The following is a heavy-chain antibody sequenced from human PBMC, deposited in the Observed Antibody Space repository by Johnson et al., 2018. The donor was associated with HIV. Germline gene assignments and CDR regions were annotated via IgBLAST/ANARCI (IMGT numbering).Heavy chain of an antibody. Sequence: VQLLESGGGLVKPGGSLRLSCAASGLTFRNAWMSWVRQAPGKGLEWVGRIKSKTDGGTTDYAAPVQGRFTISRDDSKNTLYLQMNSLKTEDTAVYYCTTGDSQGVAFDIWGQGTMVTVSS. D-gene: IGHD3-10*01. CDR3: TTGDSQGVAFDI. CDR2: IKSKTDGGTT. V-gene: IGHV3-15*01. J-gene: IGHJ3*02. CDR1: GLTFRNAW.